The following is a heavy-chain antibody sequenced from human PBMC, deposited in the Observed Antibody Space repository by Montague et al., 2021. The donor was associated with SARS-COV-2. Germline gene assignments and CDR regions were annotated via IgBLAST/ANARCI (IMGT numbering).Heavy chain of an antibody. CDR1: DGSFSDSS. J-gene: IGHJ4*02. V-gene: IGHV4-34*01. Sequence: SETLSLTCAVYDGSFSDSSWTWIRQPPGKGPELIGEINHRGSTNSNPSPNIRVTISVDTSKNQFSLKMTSVTAADTAVSYCARGRQHINMVVVVVTGEQDYFDXWGQGTLVAVSS. D-gene: IGHD3-22*01. CDR3: ARGRQHINMVVVVVTGEQDYFDX. CDR2: INHRGST.